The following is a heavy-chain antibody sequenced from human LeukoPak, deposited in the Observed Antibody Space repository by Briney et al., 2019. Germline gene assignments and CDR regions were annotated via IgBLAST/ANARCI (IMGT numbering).Heavy chain of an antibody. D-gene: IGHD6-6*01. Sequence: PSETLSLTCAVYGGSFSGYYGSWIRQPPGKGLEWIGEINHSGSTNYNPSLKSRVTISVDTSKNQFSLKLSSVTAADTAVYYCASLRYSSSRPNYYYYYMDVWGKGTTVTVSS. CDR1: GGSFSGYY. V-gene: IGHV4-34*01. CDR3: ASLRYSSSRPNYYYYYMDV. CDR2: INHSGST. J-gene: IGHJ6*03.